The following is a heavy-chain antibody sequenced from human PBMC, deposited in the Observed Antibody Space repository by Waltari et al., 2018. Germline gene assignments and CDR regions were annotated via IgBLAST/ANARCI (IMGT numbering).Heavy chain of an antibody. CDR1: GGSISSSSYY. CDR2: IYYSGST. Sequence: QLQLQESGPGLVKPSETLSLTCTVSGGSISSSSYYWGWIRPPPGKGLEWIGSIYYSGSTYYNPSLKSRVTISVDTSKNQFSLKLSSVTAADTAVYYCARLLWFGELSQFDYWGQGTLVTVSS. J-gene: IGHJ4*02. V-gene: IGHV4-39*01. D-gene: IGHD3-10*01. CDR3: ARLLWFGELSQFDY.